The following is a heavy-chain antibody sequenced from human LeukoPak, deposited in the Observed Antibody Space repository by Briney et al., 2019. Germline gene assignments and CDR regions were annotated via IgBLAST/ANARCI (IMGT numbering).Heavy chain of an antibody. Sequence: SETLSLTCTVSGGSTSSSSYYWGWIRQPPGKGLEWIGSIYYSGSTYYNPSLKSRVTISVDTSKNQFYLKLSSLTAADTAVYYCARRDDSSGYHKIFDYWGPGTLVTVSS. CDR2: IYYSGST. D-gene: IGHD3-22*01. J-gene: IGHJ4*02. CDR3: ARRDDSSGYHKIFDY. V-gene: IGHV4-39*01. CDR1: GGSTSSSSYY.